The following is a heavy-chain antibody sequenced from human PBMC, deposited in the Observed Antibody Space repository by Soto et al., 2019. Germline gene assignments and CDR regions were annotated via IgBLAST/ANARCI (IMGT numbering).Heavy chain of an antibody. J-gene: IGHJ4*02. CDR3: AKTQRSGYYWVDS. CDR1: GFTFSSYA. D-gene: IGHD5-12*01. Sequence: GGSVRLSCAASGFTFSSYAMSWVRQAPGKGLEWVSAISGSGGSTYYADSVKGRFTISRDNSKNTLYLQMNSLRAEDTAVYYCAKTQRSGYYWVDSWGQVTLGTVSS. V-gene: IGHV3-23*01. CDR2: ISGSGGST.